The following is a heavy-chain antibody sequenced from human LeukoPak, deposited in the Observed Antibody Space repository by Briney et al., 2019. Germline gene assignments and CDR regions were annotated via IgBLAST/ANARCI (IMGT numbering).Heavy chain of an antibody. V-gene: IGHV4-59*01. D-gene: IGHD5-12*01. Sequence: SETLSLTCTVSGGSISSYYWNWIRQPPGKGLEWIGYIYYRGSTNYNPSLKSRVTISVDTSKNQFSLKLSSATATDTAMYYCARGDDYKSTLFYYWGQGTLVTVSS. CDR2: IYYRGST. CDR3: ARGDDYKSTLFYY. J-gene: IGHJ4*02. CDR1: GGSISSYY.